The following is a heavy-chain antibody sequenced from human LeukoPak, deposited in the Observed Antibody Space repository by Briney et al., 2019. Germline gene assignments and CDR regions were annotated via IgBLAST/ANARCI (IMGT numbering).Heavy chain of an antibody. CDR3: ARTHGLKFGDQGVWFDP. V-gene: IGHV4-59*01. J-gene: IGHJ5*01. CDR2: IYYSGGT. D-gene: IGHD3-10*01. CDR1: GASISDSY. Sequence: LETLSVTCTVSGASISDSYWSWIRQPPGKGLEWIGYIYYSGGTNYNPSLKSRVTISVDTSKNQVSLEVGSATTEDTAVYYCARTHGLKFGDQGVWFDPWGQGTLVTVPS.